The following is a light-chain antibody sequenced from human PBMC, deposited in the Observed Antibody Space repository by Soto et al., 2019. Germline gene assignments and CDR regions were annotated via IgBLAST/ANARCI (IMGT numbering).Light chain of an antibody. CDR1: SSDVGGYNY. Sequence: QSALTQPASVSGSPGQSITISCTGTSSDVGGYNYVSWYQQHPGKAPKLMIYDVSNRPSGVSNRFSGSKSGNTASLTISGLQAEDEDDYYCSSYTSSSTLFVFGGGTKVTVL. V-gene: IGLV2-14*01. J-gene: IGLJ3*02. CDR2: DVS. CDR3: SSYTSSSTLFV.